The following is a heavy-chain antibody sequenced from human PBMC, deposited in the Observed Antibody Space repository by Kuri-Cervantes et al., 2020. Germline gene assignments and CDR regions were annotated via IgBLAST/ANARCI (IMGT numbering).Heavy chain of an antibody. V-gene: IGHV3-9*01. J-gene: IGHJ4*02. D-gene: IGHD6-13*01. CDR2: ISWNSGSI. CDR1: GFTFDDYA. CDR3: ARGYSSSWLTGFFDY. Sequence: SLKISCAASGFTFDDYAMHWVRQAPGKGLEWVSGISWNSGSIGYADSVKGRFTISRDNAKNSLYLQMNSLRAEDTAVYYCARGYSSSWLTGFFDYWGPGTLVTVSS.